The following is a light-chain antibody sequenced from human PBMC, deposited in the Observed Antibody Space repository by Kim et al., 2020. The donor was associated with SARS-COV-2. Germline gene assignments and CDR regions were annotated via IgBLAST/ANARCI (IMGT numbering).Light chain of an antibody. CDR3: QQRSNWLT. CDR1: QSVSSMY. CDR2: DAS. Sequence: PGERATLSCRASQSVSSMYLAWYQQKPGQAPRLLIYDASNRATGIPARFSGSGSGTDFTLTISSLEPEDFAVYYCQQRSNWLTFGGGTKVDIK. V-gene: IGKV3-11*01. J-gene: IGKJ4*01.